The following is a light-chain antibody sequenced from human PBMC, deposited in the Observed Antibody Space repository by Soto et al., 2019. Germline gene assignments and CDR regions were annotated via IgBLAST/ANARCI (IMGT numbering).Light chain of an antibody. V-gene: IGLV2-23*03. CDR1: SSDVGSYNL. Sequence: QSALTQPASVSGSPGQSITLSCTGTSSDVGSYNLVSWYQQHPGKAPKLMIYEGSKRPSGVSNRFSGSKSGNTASLTISGLRAEDEADYYCCSFAGSNTFVSGTGTKVTVL. CDR3: CSFAGSNTFV. J-gene: IGLJ1*01. CDR2: EGS.